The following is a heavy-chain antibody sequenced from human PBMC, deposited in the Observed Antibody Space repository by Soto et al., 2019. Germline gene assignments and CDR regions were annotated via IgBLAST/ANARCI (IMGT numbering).Heavy chain of an antibody. CDR1: GGSISSSSYY. V-gene: IGHV4-39*01. J-gene: IGHJ4*02. D-gene: IGHD2-15*01. CDR2: IYYSGST. Sequence: TSETLSLTCTVSGGSISSSSYYWGWIRQPPGKGLEWIGSIYYSGSTYYNPSLKSRVTISVDTSKNQFSLKLSSVTAADTAVYYCARQRQDVVYFDYWGQGTLVTVSS. CDR3: ARQRQDVVYFDY.